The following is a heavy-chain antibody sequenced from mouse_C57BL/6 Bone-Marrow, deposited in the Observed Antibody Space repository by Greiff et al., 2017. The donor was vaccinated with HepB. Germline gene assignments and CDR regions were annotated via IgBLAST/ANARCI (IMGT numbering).Heavy chain of an antibody. Sequence: QVQLQQSGPELVKPGASVKISCKASGYTFTDYYINWVKQRPGQGLEWIGWIFPGSGSTYYNEKFKGKATLTVDKSSSTAYMLLSSLTSEDSAVYFWAREDDYDEAWFAYWGQGTLVTVSA. D-gene: IGHD2-4*01. V-gene: IGHV1-75*01. CDR3: AREDDYDEAWFAY. J-gene: IGHJ3*01. CDR2: IFPGSGST. CDR1: GYTFTDYY.